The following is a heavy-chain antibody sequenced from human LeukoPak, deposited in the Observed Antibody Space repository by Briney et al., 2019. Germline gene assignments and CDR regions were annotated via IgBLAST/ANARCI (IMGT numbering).Heavy chain of an antibody. CDR2: MNPNSGNT. V-gene: IGHV1-8*03. J-gene: IGHJ6*03. CDR3: ARTVRGVIDYYYYYYMDV. D-gene: IGHD3-10*01. Sequence: ASVKVSCKASGYTFTSYDINWVRQATGQGLEWMGWMNPNSGNTGYAQKFQGRVTITRNTSISTAYMELSSLRSEDTAVYYCARTVRGVIDYYYYYYMDVWGKGTTVTVSS. CDR1: GYTFTSYD.